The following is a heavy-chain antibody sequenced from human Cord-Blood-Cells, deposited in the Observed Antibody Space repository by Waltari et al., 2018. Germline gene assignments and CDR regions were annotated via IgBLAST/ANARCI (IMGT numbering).Heavy chain of an antibody. CDR2: IYYSGTT. CDR1: GGSVSSGSYY. Sequence: QVQLQESGPGLVKPSETLSLTCTVSGGSVSSGSYYWSWIRQPPGKGLEWIGYIYYSGTTNYNPSLKSRVTISVDTSKNQFSLKLSSVTAADTAVYYCARGDYDFWSGYDYWGQGTLVTVSS. CDR3: ARGDYDFWSGYDY. D-gene: IGHD3-3*01. V-gene: IGHV4-61*01. J-gene: IGHJ4*02.